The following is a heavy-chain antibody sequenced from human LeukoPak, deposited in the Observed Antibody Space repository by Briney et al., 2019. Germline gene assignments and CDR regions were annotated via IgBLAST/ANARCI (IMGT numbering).Heavy chain of an antibody. Sequence: PGGSLRLSRAASGFTFSSYSMNWVRQAPGKGLEWVSSISSSSSYIYYADSVKGRFTISRDNAKNSLYLQMNSLRAEDTAVYYCARDKGPYDFWSGYFPDAFDIWGQGTMVTVSS. J-gene: IGHJ3*02. D-gene: IGHD3-3*01. CDR3: ARDKGPYDFWSGYFPDAFDI. V-gene: IGHV3-21*01. CDR1: GFTFSSYS. CDR2: ISSSSSYI.